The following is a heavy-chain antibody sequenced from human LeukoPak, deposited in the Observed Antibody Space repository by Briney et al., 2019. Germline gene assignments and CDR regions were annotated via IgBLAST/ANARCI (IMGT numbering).Heavy chain of an antibody. CDR2: IRYDGSNK. J-gene: IGHJ5*02. CDR1: GFTFSSYG. V-gene: IGHV3-30*02. CDR3: AKDVKGDGSGNWFDP. D-gene: IGHD3-10*01. Sequence: GGSLRLSCAASGFTFSSYGMHWVRQAPGKGLEWVAFIRYDGSNKYYADSVKGRFTISRDNSKNTLYLQMNSLRAEDTAVYYCAKDVKGDGSGNWFDPWGQGTLVTVSS.